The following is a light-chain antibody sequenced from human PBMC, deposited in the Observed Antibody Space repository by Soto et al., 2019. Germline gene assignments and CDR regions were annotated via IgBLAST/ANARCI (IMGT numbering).Light chain of an antibody. CDR3: QQRTDRPPWT. CDR2: DAS. CDR1: QSVSSSS. V-gene: IGKV3-11*01. J-gene: IGKJ1*01. Sequence: ENVLTQSPGTLSLSPGARAPLFCRASQSVSSSSLAWYQHKPGQAPRLLIFDASQRATGIPARFRGSGSGTDFTLSISSLEPEDFAVYYCQQRTDRPPWTFGQGTKVDI.